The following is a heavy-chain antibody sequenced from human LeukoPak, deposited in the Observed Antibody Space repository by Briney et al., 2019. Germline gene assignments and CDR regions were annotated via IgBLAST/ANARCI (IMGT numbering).Heavy chain of an antibody. CDR3: ARGGGGLYS. Sequence: SQTLSLTCAISGDSVSSNSTGWNWIRQSPSRGLEWLGRTYYRSRWYNDYAVSVKSRITIDPDTSKNQFSLHLNSVTPEDTAVYYCARGGGGLYSWGQGTLVTVSS. V-gene: IGHV6-1*01. D-gene: IGHD4-23*01. CDR1: GDSVSSNSTG. J-gene: IGHJ4*02. CDR2: TYYRSRWYN.